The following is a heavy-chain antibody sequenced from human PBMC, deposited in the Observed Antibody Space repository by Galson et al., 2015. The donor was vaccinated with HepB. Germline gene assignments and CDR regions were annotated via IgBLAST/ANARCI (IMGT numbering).Heavy chain of an antibody. CDR1: GIIFSNYI. J-gene: IGHJ4*02. CDR2: ITGSGATT. Sequence: SLRLSCAAPGIIFSNYIMTWVRQAPGKGLEWVSGITGSGATTNYADSVKGRFTISRDNSKSTVYLQMNSLRTEDSAVYYCASRPPNEQLLAPLDYWGQGTLVTVSS. CDR3: ASRPPNEQLLAPLDY. V-gene: IGHV3-23*01. D-gene: IGHD2-2*01.